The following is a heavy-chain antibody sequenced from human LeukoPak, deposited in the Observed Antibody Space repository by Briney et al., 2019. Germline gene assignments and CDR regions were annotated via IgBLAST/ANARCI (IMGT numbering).Heavy chain of an antibody. V-gene: IGHV4-59*01. CDR1: GGSISTYY. D-gene: IGHD6-13*01. CDR3: ARGAAAGDY. CDR2: IYCSGST. Sequence: SETLSLTCTVSGGSISTYYWSWTRQPPGKGLEWIGYIYCSGSTNYNPSLKSRVTISIDTSKNQFSLKLSSVTAAGTAVYYCARGAAAGDYWGQGTLVTVSS. J-gene: IGHJ4*02.